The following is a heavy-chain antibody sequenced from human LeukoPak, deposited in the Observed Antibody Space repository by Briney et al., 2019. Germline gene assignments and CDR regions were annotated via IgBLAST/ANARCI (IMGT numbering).Heavy chain of an antibody. J-gene: IGHJ6*04. CDR2: IYYSGST. D-gene: IGHD5-18*01. CDR3: ARDRSYGYTLDV. CDR1: GGSISSYY. Sequence: PSETLSLTCTVSGGSISSYYWSWIRQPPGKGLEWIGYIYYSGSTNYNPSLKSRVTTSVDTSKNQFSLKLSSVTAADTAVYYCARDRSYGYTLDVWGKGTTVTVSS. V-gene: IGHV4-59*01.